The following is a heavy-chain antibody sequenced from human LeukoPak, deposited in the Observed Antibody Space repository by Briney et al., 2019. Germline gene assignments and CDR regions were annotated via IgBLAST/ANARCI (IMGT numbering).Heavy chain of an antibody. D-gene: IGHD3-22*01. J-gene: IGHJ4*02. CDR3: AKDEYYDSSGSIDY. CDR2: ISYDGSNK. Sequence: GGSLRLSCAASGFTFSSYGMHWVRQAPGKGLEWVAVISYDGSNKYYADSVKGRFTISRDNSKNTLYLQMNSLRAEDTAVYYCAKDEYYDSSGSIDYWGQGTLVTVSS. CDR1: GFTFSSYG. V-gene: IGHV3-30*18.